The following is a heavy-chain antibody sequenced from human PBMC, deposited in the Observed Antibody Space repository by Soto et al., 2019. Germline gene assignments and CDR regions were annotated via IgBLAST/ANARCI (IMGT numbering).Heavy chain of an antibody. V-gene: IGHV3-9*01. J-gene: IGHJ4*02. CDR3: VKDRGKSAVLRAYDF. CDR1: GFTFDDYA. Sequence: EVQLIESGGGRVQPGKSLRLSCSVAGFTFDDYAMHWVRQVPGRGLEWVSGITWNSGRFAYAHSVQGRFSISRDNAKNSLYLQMTNLRLEDTALYYCVKDRGKSAVLRAYDFWGPGTLVTVSS. CDR2: ITWNSGRF. D-gene: IGHD3-3*01.